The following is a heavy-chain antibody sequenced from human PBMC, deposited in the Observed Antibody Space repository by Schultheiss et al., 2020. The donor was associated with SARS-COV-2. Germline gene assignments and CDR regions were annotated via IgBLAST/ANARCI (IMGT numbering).Heavy chain of an antibody. CDR2: ISAYNGNT. V-gene: IGHV1-18*01. CDR3: ATGYSSGWYATDY. D-gene: IGHD6-19*01. CDR1: GGTFSSYA. Sequence: ASVKVSCKASGGTFSSYAISWVRQAPGQGLEWMGWISAYNGNTNYAQKLQGRVTMTRDTSISTAYMELSRLRSDDTAVYYCATGYSSGWYATDYWGQGTLVTVSS. J-gene: IGHJ4*02.